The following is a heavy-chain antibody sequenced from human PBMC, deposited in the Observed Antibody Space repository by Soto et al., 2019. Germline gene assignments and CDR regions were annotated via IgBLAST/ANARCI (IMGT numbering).Heavy chain of an antibody. D-gene: IGHD6-13*01. V-gene: IGHV1-69*01. Sequence: QAQVVQSGAEVRKPGSSVKLSCKASEGTFNSYAIAWVRQAPGQGLEWMGGIIPYYNTLNYAQKFQDRVTIHADDSTNTVYMELSSLRSDDTAVYFCASGASRGYRYFFDSWAQGTLVTVSS. CDR2: IIPYYNTL. CDR3: ASGASRGYRYFFDS. J-gene: IGHJ4*02. CDR1: EGTFNSYA.